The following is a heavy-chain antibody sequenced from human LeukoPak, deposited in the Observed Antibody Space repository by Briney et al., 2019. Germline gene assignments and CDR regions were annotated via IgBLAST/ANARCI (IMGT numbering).Heavy chain of an antibody. Sequence: GGTLRLSCAASGFTFSSYGMSWVRQAPGKGLEWVSAISGSGGSTYYADSVKGRFTISRDNSKNTLYLQMNSLRAEDTAVYYCAKDNSRFGELFGTFDYWGQGTLVTVSS. J-gene: IGHJ4*02. CDR2: ISGSGGST. V-gene: IGHV3-23*01. CDR1: GFTFSSYG. D-gene: IGHD3-10*01. CDR3: AKDNSRFGELFGTFDY.